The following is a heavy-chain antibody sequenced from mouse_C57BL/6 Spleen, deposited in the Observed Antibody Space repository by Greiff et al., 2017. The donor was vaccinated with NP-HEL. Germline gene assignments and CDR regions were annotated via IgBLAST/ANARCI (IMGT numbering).Heavy chain of an antibody. D-gene: IGHD2-5*01. Sequence: VQLQQPGAELVRPGSSVKLSCKASGYTFTSYWMDWVKQRPGQGLEWIGNIYPSDSETHYNQKFKDKATLTVDKSSSTAYMQLSSLTSEDSAVYYCARHYSNLDYWGQGTTLTVSS. J-gene: IGHJ2*01. V-gene: IGHV1-61*01. CDR2: IYPSDSET. CDR3: ARHYSNLDY. CDR1: GYTFTSYW.